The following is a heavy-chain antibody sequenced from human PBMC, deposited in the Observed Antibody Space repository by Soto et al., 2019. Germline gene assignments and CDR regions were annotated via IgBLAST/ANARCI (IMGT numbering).Heavy chain of an antibody. V-gene: IGHV1-3*01. CDR2: INAGNGNT. D-gene: IGHD2-15*01. J-gene: IGHJ6*02. CDR3: ARVGRDSYYYYYGMHV. CDR1: GYTFTSYA. Sequence: ASVKVSCKASGYTFTSYAMHWVRQAPGQRLEWMGWINAGNGNTKYSQKFQGRVTITRGTSARTAYMELSSLRSEDTAVYYCARVGRDSYYYYYGMHVWGQGTTVTVSS.